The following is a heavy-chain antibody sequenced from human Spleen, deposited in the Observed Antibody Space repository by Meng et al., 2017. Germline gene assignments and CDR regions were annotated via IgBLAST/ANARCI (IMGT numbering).Heavy chain of an antibody. V-gene: IGHV3-20*04. Sequence: GESLKISCAASGFYFSNAWMSWVRQAPGKGLEWVAGILWNGVATAYADSVKGRFTVSRDNAKNSLYLQMNSLRVDDTAFYYCARDPRRTLVRGAPPRYNYYGLDVWGQGTTVTVSS. D-gene: IGHD3-10*01. CDR1: GFYFSNAW. CDR3: ARDPRRTLVRGAPPRYNYYGLDV. J-gene: IGHJ6*02. CDR2: ILWNGVAT.